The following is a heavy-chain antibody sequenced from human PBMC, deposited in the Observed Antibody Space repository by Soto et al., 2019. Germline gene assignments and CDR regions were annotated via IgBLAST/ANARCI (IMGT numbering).Heavy chain of an antibody. Sequence: ASVKVSCQASGGTNSSYAISWVRQAPGQRLEWMGWINAGNGNTKYSQKFQGRVTITRDTSASTAYMELSSLRSEDTAVYYCGTGISLYNGFDPWGQGTLVTVSS. J-gene: IGHJ5*02. CDR2: INAGNGNT. CDR1: GGTNSSYA. V-gene: IGHV1-3*01. CDR3: GTGISLYNGFDP. D-gene: IGHD3-10*02.